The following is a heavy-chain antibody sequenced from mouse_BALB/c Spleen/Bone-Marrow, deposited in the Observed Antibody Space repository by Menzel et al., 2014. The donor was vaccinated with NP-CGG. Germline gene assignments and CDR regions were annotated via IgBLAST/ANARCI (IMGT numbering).Heavy chain of an antibody. D-gene: IGHD2-10*02. J-gene: IGHJ2*01. CDR2: TYPGDGET. CDR1: GYPFSSYW. CDR3: ARKYGDY. V-gene: IGHV1-80*01. Sequence: VHLQQSGAELVRPGSSVKISCKASGYPFSSYWMSWVKQRPGQGLEWIGQTYPGDGETNYNGKFKGNATLTADKSSSTAYMQLISLTSEDSAVYFCARKYGDYWGQGTTLTVSS.